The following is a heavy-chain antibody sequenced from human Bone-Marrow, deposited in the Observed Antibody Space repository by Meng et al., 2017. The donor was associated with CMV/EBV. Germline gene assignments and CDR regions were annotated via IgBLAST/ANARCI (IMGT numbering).Heavy chain of an antibody. V-gene: IGHV3-21*01. CDR2: ISSSGSYM. D-gene: IGHD6-6*01. CDR3: ARDRAAIAARRVGTYYYYGMDV. Sequence: GESLKISCVASGFTFSDYSMNWVRQAPGKGLEWVASISSSGSYMNYAESVKGRFTISRDNAKNSLYLQMNSLRAEDTAVYYCARDRAAIAARRVGTYYYYGMDVWGQGTTVTVSS. CDR1: GFTFSDYS. J-gene: IGHJ6*02.